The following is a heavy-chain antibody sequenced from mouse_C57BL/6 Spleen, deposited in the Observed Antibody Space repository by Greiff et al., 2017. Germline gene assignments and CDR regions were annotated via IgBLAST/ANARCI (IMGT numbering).Heavy chain of an antibody. Sequence: QVQLQQPGAELVRPGTSVKLSCKASGYTFTSYWMHWVKQRPGQGLEWIGVIDPSDSYTNYNQKFKGKATLTVDTSSSTAYMQLSSLTSEDSAVYYCARPDYWGKGTTLTVSS. CDR3: ARPDY. CDR2: IDPSDSYT. CDR1: GYTFTSYW. V-gene: IGHV1-59*01. J-gene: IGHJ2*01.